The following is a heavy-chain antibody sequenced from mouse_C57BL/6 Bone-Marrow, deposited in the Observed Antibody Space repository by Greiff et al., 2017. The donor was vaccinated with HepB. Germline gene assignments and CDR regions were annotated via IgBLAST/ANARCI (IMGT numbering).Heavy chain of an antibody. J-gene: IGHJ2*01. CDR2: IYYSGTI. V-gene: IGHV3-5*01. Sequence: EVQLQQSGPGLVKPSQTVFLTCTVTGISITTGNYRWSWIRQFPGNKLEWIGYIYYSGTITYNPSLTSRTTITRDTPKNQFFLEMNSLTAEDTATYYCARERDDSNAYFDDWGQGTTLTVSS. CDR3: ARERDDSNAYFDD. D-gene: IGHD2-5*01. CDR1: GISITTGNYR.